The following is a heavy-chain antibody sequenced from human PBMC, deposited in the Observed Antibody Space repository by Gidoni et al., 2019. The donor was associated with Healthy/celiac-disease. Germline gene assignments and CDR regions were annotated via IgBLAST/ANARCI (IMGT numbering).Heavy chain of an antibody. D-gene: IGHD2-15*01. CDR3: AREPVVVAAGAFDI. Sequence: QVQLVESGGGVVQPGRSLRLSCAASGFTFSRYGMHWVRQAPGKGLEWVAVIWYDGSNKYYADSVKCRFTSSRDNSKNTLDLQMNSRRAEDTAVYYCAREPVVVAAGAFDIWGQGTMVTVSS. CDR2: IWYDGSNK. V-gene: IGHV3-33*01. CDR1: GFTFSRYG. J-gene: IGHJ3*02.